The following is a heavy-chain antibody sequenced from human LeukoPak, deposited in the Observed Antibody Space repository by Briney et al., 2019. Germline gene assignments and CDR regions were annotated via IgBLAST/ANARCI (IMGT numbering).Heavy chain of an antibody. V-gene: IGHV4-34*01. CDR3: ARGSLWFGLYFDY. D-gene: IGHD3-10*01. Sequence: PSETLSLTCAVYGGSFSGYYWSWIRQPPGKGLEWIGEINHSGSTNYNPSLKSRVTISVDTSKNQFSLKLSSVTAADTAVYYCARGSLWFGLYFDYWGQGTLVTVSS. CDR1: GGSFSGYY. J-gene: IGHJ4*02. CDR2: INHSGST.